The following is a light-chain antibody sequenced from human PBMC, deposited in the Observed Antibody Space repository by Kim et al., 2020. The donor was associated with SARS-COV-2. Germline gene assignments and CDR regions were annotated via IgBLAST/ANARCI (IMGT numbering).Light chain of an antibody. J-gene: IGLJ2*01. V-gene: IGLV3-1*01. CDR1: KLGEKY. CDR2: QDT. CDR3: QAWDSGSAVV. Sequence: SYELTQPPSVSVSPGQTASITCSGDKLGEKYVFWYQQKPGQSPVLVIYQDTKRPSGIPERFSASNSGNTATLTISGTQATDEADYYCQAWDSGSAVVVGG.